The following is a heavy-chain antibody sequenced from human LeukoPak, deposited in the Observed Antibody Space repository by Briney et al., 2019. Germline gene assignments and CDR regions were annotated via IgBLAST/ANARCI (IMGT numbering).Heavy chain of an antibody. CDR1: EFIFSNYW. Sequence: GGSLRLSCAASEFIFSNYWMSWVRQAPGKGLEWVAVIWYDGSNKYYADSVKGRFTISRDNSKNTLYLQMNSLRAEDTAVYYCARDGYCSSTSCYTEKYYYYYGMDVWGQGTTVTVSS. D-gene: IGHD2-2*02. V-gene: IGHV3-33*08. J-gene: IGHJ6*02. CDR2: IWYDGSNK. CDR3: ARDGYCSSTSCYTEKYYYYYGMDV.